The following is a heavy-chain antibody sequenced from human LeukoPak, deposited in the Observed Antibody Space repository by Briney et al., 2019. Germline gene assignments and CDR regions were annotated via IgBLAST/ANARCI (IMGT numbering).Heavy chain of an antibody. V-gene: IGHV3-23*01. Sequence: GGSLRLSCAASGFTFSSYWMSWVRQAPGKGLEWVSAISGSGGSTYYADSVKGRFTISRDNSKNTLYLQMNSLRAEDTAVYYCAKGATDYDILTGYDYWGQGTLVTVSS. D-gene: IGHD3-9*01. J-gene: IGHJ4*02. CDR1: GFTFSSYW. CDR3: AKGATDYDILTGYDY. CDR2: ISGSGGST.